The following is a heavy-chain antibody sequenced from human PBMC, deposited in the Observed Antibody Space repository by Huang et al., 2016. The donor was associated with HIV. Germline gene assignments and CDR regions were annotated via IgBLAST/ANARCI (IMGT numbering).Heavy chain of an antibody. Sequence: QLLLQESGPGLVKPSEALALTCAVSGGSIRSSDYPWGWIRQPPGKGLEWIGSIYYKGSTHYSPSPKSRVTIAVDTSKNLFFLNLTSMTAADTAVYYCARHREGPVAYYSGWGSHLNYMDVWGRGRTVVVSS. V-gene: IGHV4-39*01. CDR3: ARHREGPVAYYSGWGSHLNYMDV. CDR2: IYYKGST. D-gene: IGHD3-10*01. J-gene: IGHJ6*03. CDR1: GGSIRSSDYP.